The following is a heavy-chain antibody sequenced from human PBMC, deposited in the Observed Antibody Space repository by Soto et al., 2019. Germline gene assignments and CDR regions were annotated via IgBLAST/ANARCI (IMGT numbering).Heavy chain of an antibody. J-gene: IGHJ6*02. Sequence: EASVKVSCKTSGYTFSRYGISWVRQAPGQGLKWMGWISGYNGDTNYAQKVQGRVTMTIDTSTYTAYMELRSLTSDDTAIYYCAKNGQPPYYYYGMDVWGQGTTVTVSS. CDR3: AKNGQPPYYYYGMDV. CDR1: GYTFSRYG. CDR2: ISGYNGDT. V-gene: IGHV1-18*01. D-gene: IGHD2-8*01.